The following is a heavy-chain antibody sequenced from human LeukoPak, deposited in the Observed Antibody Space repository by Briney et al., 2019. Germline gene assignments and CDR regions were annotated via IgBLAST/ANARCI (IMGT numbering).Heavy chain of an antibody. J-gene: IGHJ4*02. Sequence: GGSLRLSCAASGFTQDDCTMHWLPHAPGKGLEWVCLISWDDGSTYYALPVRGRFTISRDNSKTSLYLQMNSLRTEDTALYYCAKDMGYNGNGGQGLIDYWGQGTLVTVSS. D-gene: IGHD1-1*01. V-gene: IGHV3-43*01. CDR1: GFTQDDCT. CDR2: ISWDDGST. CDR3: AKDMGYNGNGGQGLIDY.